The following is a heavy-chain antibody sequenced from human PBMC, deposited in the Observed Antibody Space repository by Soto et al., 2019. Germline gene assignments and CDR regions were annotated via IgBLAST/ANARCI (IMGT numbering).Heavy chain of an antibody. CDR1: GFAFSNYA. J-gene: IGHJ4*02. V-gene: IGHV3-23*01. D-gene: IGHD6-13*01. CDR3: GQDPTLAAGNFGY. CDR2: ISTSIDAT. Sequence: GGSLRLSCAASGFAFSNYAMHWVRQAPGKGLEWVSSISTSIDATYYADSVKGRFTISRDDSKNTLNLQMNSLRAEDPSAYYFGQDPTLAAGNFGYGSQGAQV.